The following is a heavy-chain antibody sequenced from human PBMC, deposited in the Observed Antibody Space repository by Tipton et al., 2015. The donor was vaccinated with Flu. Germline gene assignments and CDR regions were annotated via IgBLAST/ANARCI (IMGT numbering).Heavy chain of an antibody. CDR2: ISAYNGNT. J-gene: IGHJ3*02. Sequence: QVQLVQSGAEVKKPGASVKVSCKASGYTFTSYGISWVRQAPGQGLEWMGWISAYNGNTNYAQKLQGRVTMTTDTSTSTAYMELRSLRSDDSAVYYCARDQSGRYLEIDAFDIWGQGTMVTVSS. CDR1: GYTFTSYG. CDR3: ARDQSGRYLEIDAFDI. V-gene: IGHV1-18*01. D-gene: IGHD3-3*01.